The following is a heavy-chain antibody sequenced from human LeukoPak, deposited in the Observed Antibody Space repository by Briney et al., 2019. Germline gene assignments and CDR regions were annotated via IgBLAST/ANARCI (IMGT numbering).Heavy chain of an antibody. D-gene: IGHD2-2*01. CDR1: GFTFSSYA. V-gene: IGHV3-23*01. CDR3: FYCSSTSCYGLNWFDP. J-gene: IGHJ5*02. Sequence: GGSLRVSCAASGFTFSSYAMSWVRQAPGKGLEWVSAISGSGGSTYYADSVKGRFTISRDNSKNTLYLQMNSLRAEDTAVYYCFYCSSTSCYGLNWFDPWGQGTLVTVSS. CDR2: ISGSGGST.